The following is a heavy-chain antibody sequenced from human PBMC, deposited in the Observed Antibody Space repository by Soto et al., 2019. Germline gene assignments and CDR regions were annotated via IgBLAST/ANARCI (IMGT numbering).Heavy chain of an antibody. Sequence: VKACSKASGYTNTCNGISSARHAPEQGLKWMGWISAYNGNTNYAQKLQGRVTMTTDTSTSTAYMEMRSLRSDDTAVCYCAQAVGGEPLDYWGQATLVTVPS. V-gene: IGHV1-18*01. D-gene: IGHD3-16*01. CDR3: AQAVGGEPLDY. CDR1: GYTNTCNG. CDR2: ISAYNGNT. J-gene: IGHJ4*02.